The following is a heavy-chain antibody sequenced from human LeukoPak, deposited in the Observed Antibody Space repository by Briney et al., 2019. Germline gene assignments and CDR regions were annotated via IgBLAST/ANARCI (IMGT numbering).Heavy chain of an antibody. CDR1: GYSFTTYW. J-gene: IGHJ4*02. V-gene: IGHV5-51*01. Sequence: GESLKISCQASGYSFTTYWIAWVRQLPGKGLEWMGRVYPGDSDITYSPSFQGQVTTSADRSINTAYLQWSSLKASDTAMYYCARLVGGYSYGVVDYWGQGTLVTVSS. CDR3: ARLVGGYSYGVVDY. CDR2: VYPGDSDI. D-gene: IGHD5-18*01.